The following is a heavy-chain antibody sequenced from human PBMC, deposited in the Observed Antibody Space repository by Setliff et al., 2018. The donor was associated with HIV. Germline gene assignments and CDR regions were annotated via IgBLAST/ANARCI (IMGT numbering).Heavy chain of an antibody. V-gene: IGHV4-61*02. Sequence: SETLSLTCSVSGGSISIGNYHWSWIRQAAGKGLEWLGRIHTRGSTTYNPSLWSRVTISLDPSGNHFSLQLTSVTAADTAVYFCARGGLGPITTYYFDFWGQGKLVTVS. CDR2: IHTRGST. D-gene: IGHD3-10*01. CDR1: GGSISIGNYH. CDR3: ARGGLGPITTYYFDF. J-gene: IGHJ4*02.